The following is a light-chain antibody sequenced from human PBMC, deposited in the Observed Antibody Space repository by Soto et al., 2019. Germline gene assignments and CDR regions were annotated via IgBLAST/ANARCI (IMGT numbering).Light chain of an antibody. J-gene: IGKJ5*01. V-gene: IGKV3D-20*02. CDR1: QSVSSSY. CDR2: DAS. CDR3: QQHNQWPIT. Sequence: EIVLTQSPGTLSLSPGERATLSCRASQSVSSSYLAWYQQKPGQAPRLLIYDASSRATGIPDRFSGSGSGTEFTLTINSLQSEDSAVYYCQQHNQWPITFGQGTRLEIK.